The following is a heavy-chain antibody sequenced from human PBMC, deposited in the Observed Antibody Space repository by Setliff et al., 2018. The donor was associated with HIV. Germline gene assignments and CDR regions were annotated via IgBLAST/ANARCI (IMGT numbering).Heavy chain of an antibody. V-gene: IGHV4-4*09. CDR2: RSTTGST. CDR3: AKTIGRYFDIFDN. D-gene: IGHD3-9*01. CDR1: GDSISSYF. Sequence: KTSETLSLTCTVSGDSISSYFWSWIRQSPGKGLEWIGFRSTTGSTNYNPSLRSRVTISVDTSKNQFSLRLTSVTAADTAVYYCAKTIGRYFDIFDNWGQGTLVTVSS. J-gene: IGHJ4*02.